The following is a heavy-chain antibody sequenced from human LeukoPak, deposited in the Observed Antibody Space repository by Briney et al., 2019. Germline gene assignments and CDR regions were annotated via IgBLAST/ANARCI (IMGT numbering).Heavy chain of an antibody. D-gene: IGHD4-17*01. V-gene: IGHV4-39*01. Sequence: SETLSLTCTVSGGSISSSSYYWGWIRQPPGKGLEWIGSIYYSGSTYYNPSLKSRVTISVDTSKNQFSLKLSSVTAADTAVYYCARRAVTYVDYWGQGTLVTVSS. CDR1: GGSISSSSYY. J-gene: IGHJ4*02. CDR3: ARRAVTYVDY. CDR2: IYYSGST.